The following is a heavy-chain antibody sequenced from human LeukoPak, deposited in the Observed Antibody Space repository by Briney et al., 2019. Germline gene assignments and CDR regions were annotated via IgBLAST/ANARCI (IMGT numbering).Heavy chain of an antibody. CDR1: GYTFTSYA. CDR3: ARHCSSTSCYTS. Sequence: ASVKVSCKASGYTFTSYAMHWVRQAPGQRLEWMGWINAGNGNTKYSQKFQGRVTITRDTSASTAYVELSSLRSEDTAVYYCARHCSSTSCYTSWGQGTLVTVSS. CDR2: INAGNGNT. J-gene: IGHJ5*02. D-gene: IGHD2-2*02. V-gene: IGHV1-3*01.